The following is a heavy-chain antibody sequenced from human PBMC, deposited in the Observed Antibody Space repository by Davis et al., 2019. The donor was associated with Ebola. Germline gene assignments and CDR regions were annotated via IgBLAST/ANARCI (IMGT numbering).Heavy chain of an antibody. CDR3: ASPRRGSYDSSGYYWDLA. CDR1: GYTFTSYA. Sequence: ASVKVSCKASGYTFTSYAMHWVRQAPGQRLAWMGWINAGNGNTKYSQKFQGRVTITRDTSASTAYMELSSLRSEDTAVYYCASPRRGSYDSSGYYWDLAWGQGTLVTVSS. J-gene: IGHJ5*02. V-gene: IGHV1-3*01. CDR2: INAGNGNT. D-gene: IGHD3-22*01.